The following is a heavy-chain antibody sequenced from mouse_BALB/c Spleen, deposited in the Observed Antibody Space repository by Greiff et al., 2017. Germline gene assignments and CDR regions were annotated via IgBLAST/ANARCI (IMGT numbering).Heavy chain of an antibody. D-gene: IGHD1-2*01. Sequence: DVQLQESGPELVKPGASVKISCKASGYSFTGYYMHWVKQSHVKSLEWIGRINPYNGATSYNQNFKDKASLTVDKSSSTAYMELHSLTSEDSAVYYCARHTAATYAMDYWGQGTSVTVSS. CDR1: GYSFTGYY. V-gene: IGHV1-31*01. CDR3: ARHTAATYAMDY. CDR2: INPYNGAT. J-gene: IGHJ4*01.